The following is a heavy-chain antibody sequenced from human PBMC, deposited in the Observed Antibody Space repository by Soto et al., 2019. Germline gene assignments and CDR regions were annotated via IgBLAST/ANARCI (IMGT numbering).Heavy chain of an antibody. CDR1: GGSFSGYY. CDR2: INHSGST. J-gene: IGHJ4*02. D-gene: IGHD6-13*01. V-gene: IGHV4-34*01. Sequence: QVQLQQLGAGLLKPSETLSLTCAVYGGSFSGYYWSWLRQPPWKGLEWIGEINHSGSTNYNPSLTIRVTIPVDKSNNPFSVKLSSVTAADTAVYSCAGGFREAAACTLLTGSFDYWGQGTLVTVSS. CDR3: AGGFREAAACTLLTGSFDY.